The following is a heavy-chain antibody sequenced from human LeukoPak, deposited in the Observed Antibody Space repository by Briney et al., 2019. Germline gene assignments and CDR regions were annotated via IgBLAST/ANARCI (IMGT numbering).Heavy chain of an antibody. D-gene: IGHD3-9*01. Sequence: SGTLSLTCSVSGGSFSNYYWSWIRQPPGKGLEWVGFIYYSGTTDYNPSLKSRVTISVDTSKKQFSLKLSSVTAADTAVYYCARGVVLTGYPLDFWGRGTLVTVSS. V-gene: IGHV4-59*01. CDR1: GGSFSNYY. CDR2: IYYSGTT. CDR3: ARGVVLTGYPLDF. J-gene: IGHJ4*02.